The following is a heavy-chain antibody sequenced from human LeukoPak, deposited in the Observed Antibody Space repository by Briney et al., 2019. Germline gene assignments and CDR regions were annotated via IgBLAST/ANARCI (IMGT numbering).Heavy chain of an antibody. CDR3: ARAAVVAASPIYYYYYGMDV. D-gene: IGHD2-15*01. CDR1: GFIFSDYY. V-gene: IGHV3-11*01. CDR2: ISSSGSAI. J-gene: IGHJ6*02. Sequence: GGSLRLSCAASGFIFSDYYMSWIRQAPGKGLEWVSYISSSGSAIYYADSVKGRFTISRDNAKNSLYLQMNSLRAEDTAVYYCARAAVVAASPIYYYYYGMDVWGQGTTVTVSS.